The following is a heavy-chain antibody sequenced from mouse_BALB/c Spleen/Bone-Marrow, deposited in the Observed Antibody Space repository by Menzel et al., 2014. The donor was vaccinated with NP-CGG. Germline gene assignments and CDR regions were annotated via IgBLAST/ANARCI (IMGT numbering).Heavy chain of an antibody. J-gene: IGHJ2*01. CDR1: GYTFSNYW. Sequence: QSGTVLARPGAAVKMSCKASGYTFSNYWMHWVKQRPGQGLEWIGTIYPGNSDTTYNQKFKGKAKLTAVTSTSTAYMDLSSLTNEDSAVYYCTTLARTNFDYWGQGTTLTVSS. V-gene: IGHV1-5*01. D-gene: IGHD3-1*01. CDR2: IYPGNSDT. CDR3: TTLARTNFDY.